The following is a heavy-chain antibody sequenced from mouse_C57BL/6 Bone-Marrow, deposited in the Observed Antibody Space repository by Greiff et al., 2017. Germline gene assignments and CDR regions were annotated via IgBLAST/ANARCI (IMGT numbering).Heavy chain of an antibody. Sequence: EVKLMESGAELVRPGASVKLSCTASGFNIKDDYMHWVKQRHEQGLEWIGWIVPENGDTEYASTFQGKATITADTSSNTAYLQLSSLTSDDTAVYYCTTYSNYDFDYWGQGTTLTVSS. J-gene: IGHJ2*01. CDR3: TTYSNYDFDY. CDR1: GFNIKDDY. CDR2: IVPENGDT. V-gene: IGHV14-4*01. D-gene: IGHD2-5*01.